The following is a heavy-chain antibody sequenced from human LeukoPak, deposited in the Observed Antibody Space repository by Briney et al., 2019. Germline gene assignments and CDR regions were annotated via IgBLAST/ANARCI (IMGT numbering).Heavy chain of an antibody. CDR1: GFTFSSYG. CDR2: IRYDGSNK. V-gene: IGHV3-30*02. J-gene: IGHJ4*02. CDR3: AKDSGPASYFDY. D-gene: IGHD6-25*01. Sequence: GGSLRLSCAASGFTFSSYGMHWVSQAPGKGLEWVAFIRYDGSNKYYADSVKGRFTISRDNSKNTLYLQMNSLRAEDTAVYYCAKDSGPASYFDYWGQGTLVTVSS.